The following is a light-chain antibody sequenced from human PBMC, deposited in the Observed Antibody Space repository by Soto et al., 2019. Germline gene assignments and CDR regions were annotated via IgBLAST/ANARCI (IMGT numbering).Light chain of an antibody. Sequence: EIVLTQSPATLSVSPWEIATLSCRASQSVSNSLAWYQQKPGQPPRLLIYDVSNRATGIPARFSGSGSGTDFTLTINRLEPEDFAVYYCQLYGISPHFGQGTRLEIK. J-gene: IGKJ5*01. CDR1: QSVSNS. V-gene: IGKV3-11*01. CDR2: DVS. CDR3: QLYGISPH.